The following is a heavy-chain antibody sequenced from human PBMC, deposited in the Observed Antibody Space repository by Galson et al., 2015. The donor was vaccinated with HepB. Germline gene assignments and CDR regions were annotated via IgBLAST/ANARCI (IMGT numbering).Heavy chain of an antibody. J-gene: IGHJ6*02. CDR1: GFIFGDYD. V-gene: IGHV3-30*18. D-gene: IGHD3-16*01. Sequence: SLRLSCAASGFIFGDYDIHWVRRAPGKGLEWVAVMSSDGSKKFYADSVKGRFTMSRDSPRNTLFLQMNSLRAEDAAVYFCAKAGSPYDYSYGIDVWGQGTTVTVSS. CDR2: MSSDGSKK. CDR3: AKAGSPYDYSYGIDV.